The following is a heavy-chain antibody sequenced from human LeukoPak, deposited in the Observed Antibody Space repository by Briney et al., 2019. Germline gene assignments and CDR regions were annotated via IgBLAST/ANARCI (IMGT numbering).Heavy chain of an antibody. D-gene: IGHD6-19*01. Sequence: GGSLRLSCAASGFTFSTYAMSWVRQAPGKGVEWVSSFSGRGGRTYYADSVEGRFTISIDNSKNTLYLQMNSLRAEDTAVYYCARELVAGAFDLWGQGTLVTVSS. CDR2: FSGRGGRT. CDR3: ARELVAGAFDL. CDR1: GFTFSTYA. J-gene: IGHJ4*02. V-gene: IGHV3-23*01.